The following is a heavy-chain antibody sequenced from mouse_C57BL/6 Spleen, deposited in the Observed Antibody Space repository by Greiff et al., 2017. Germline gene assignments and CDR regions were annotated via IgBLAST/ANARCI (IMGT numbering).Heavy chain of an antibody. D-gene: IGHD2-4*01. J-gene: IGHJ1*03. Sequence: VQLQQSGGDLVKPGGSLKLSCAASGFTFSSYGMSWVRQTPDKRLEWVATISSGGSYTYYPDSVKGRFTISRDTAKNTLYLQMSSLKSEDTAMYYCARYGSYDYDWYFDVWGTGTTVTVSS. CDR1: GFTFSSYG. CDR2: ISSGGSYT. CDR3: ARYGSYDYDWYFDV. V-gene: IGHV5-6*01.